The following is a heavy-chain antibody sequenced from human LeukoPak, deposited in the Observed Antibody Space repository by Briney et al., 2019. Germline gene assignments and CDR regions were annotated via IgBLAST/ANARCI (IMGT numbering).Heavy chain of an antibody. D-gene: IGHD3-22*01. CDR2: ISYDGSNK. CDR3: AKDYYDSSGYYYQSDAFDI. J-gene: IGHJ3*02. CDR1: GFTFSSYG. V-gene: IGHV3-30*18. Sequence: GGSLRLSCVASGFTFSSYGMHWVRQAPGKGLEWVAVISYDGSNKYYADSVKGRFTISRDNSKNTLYLQMNSLRAEDTAVYYCAKDYYDSSGYYYQSDAFDIWGQGTMVTVSS.